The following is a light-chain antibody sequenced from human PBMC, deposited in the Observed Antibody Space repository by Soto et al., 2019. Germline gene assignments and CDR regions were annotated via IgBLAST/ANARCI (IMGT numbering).Light chain of an antibody. Sequence: QSVLTQPTSASGSPGQSVTISCIGTSSDVGDYDYVSWYQHHPGKAPKLIIYEVSKRPSGVPDRFSGSKSGNTASLTVSGLQAEDEADYYCTSYAGSNNFCVFGTGTKLTVL. CDR3: TSYAGSNNFCV. CDR1: SSDVGDYDY. V-gene: IGLV2-8*01. CDR2: EVS. J-gene: IGLJ1*01.